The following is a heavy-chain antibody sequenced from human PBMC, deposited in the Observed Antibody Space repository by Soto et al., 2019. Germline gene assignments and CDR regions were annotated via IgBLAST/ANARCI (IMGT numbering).Heavy chain of an antibody. CDR1: GYTFTSYA. CDR2: INAGNGNT. V-gene: IGHV1-3*01. Sequence: ASVKVSCKASGYTFTSYAMHWVRQAPGQRLEWMGWINAGNGNTKYSQKFQGRVTITRDTSASTAYMELSSLRSEDTAVYYCARDLSGSWDNYYCYCGMDVWGQGTTVTVSS. D-gene: IGHD6-13*01. J-gene: IGHJ6*02. CDR3: ARDLSGSWDNYYCYCGMDV.